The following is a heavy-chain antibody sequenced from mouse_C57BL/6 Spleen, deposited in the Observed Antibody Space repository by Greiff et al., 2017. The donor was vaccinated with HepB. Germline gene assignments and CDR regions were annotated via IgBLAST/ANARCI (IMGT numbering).Heavy chain of an antibody. CDR3: TTGVITTVVAPDY. Sequence: SGAELVRPGASVKLSCTASGFNIKDYYMHWVKQRPEQGLEWIGRIDPEDGDTEYAPKFQGKATMTADTSSNTAYLQLSSLTSEDTAVYYCTTGVITTVVAPDYWGQGTTLTVSS. CDR1: GFNIKDYY. V-gene: IGHV14-1*01. D-gene: IGHD1-1*01. CDR2: IDPEDGDT. J-gene: IGHJ2*01.